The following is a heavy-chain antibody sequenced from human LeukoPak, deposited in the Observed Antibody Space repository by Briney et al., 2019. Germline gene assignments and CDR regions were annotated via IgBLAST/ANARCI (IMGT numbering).Heavy chain of an antibody. V-gene: IGHV3-74*01. Sequence: GGSLRLSCEASAFAFSTYWLHWVRRAPGKGLVWVARINGDGSVATYADSVKGRFTISRDNARNTLYLQMNSLRAEDTAVYYCAREKSYGMGLWGQGTTVTVSS. CDR3: AREKSYGMGL. CDR2: INGDGSVA. CDR1: AFAFSTYW. J-gene: IGHJ6*02.